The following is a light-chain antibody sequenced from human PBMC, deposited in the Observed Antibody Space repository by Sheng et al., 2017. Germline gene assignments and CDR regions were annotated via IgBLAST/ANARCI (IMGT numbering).Light chain of an antibody. CDR3: QQYYSYPHFT. Sequence: AIRMTQSPSSFSASTGDRVTITCRASQGISSYLAWYQQKPGKAPKLLIYAASTLQSGVPSRFSGSGSGTDFTLTISCLQSEDFATYYCQQYYSYPHFTFALGPNVD. CDR1: QGISSY. CDR2: AAS. V-gene: IGKV1-8*01. J-gene: IGKJ3*01.